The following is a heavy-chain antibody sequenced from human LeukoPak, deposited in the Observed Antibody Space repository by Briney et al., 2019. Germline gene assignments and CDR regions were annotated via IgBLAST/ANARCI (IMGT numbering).Heavy chain of an antibody. CDR3: ARVDFESGTYNDAFDV. Sequence: GGSLRLSCAASGFTFSSYSMNWVRQAPGKGLEWVSYISSSSSTIYYADSVKGRFTISRDNAKNSLYLQMNSLRAEDTAVYYCARVDFESGTYNDAFDVWGQGTMVTVS. J-gene: IGHJ3*01. CDR2: ISSSSSTI. D-gene: IGHD1-1*01. V-gene: IGHV3-48*04. CDR1: GFTFSSYS.